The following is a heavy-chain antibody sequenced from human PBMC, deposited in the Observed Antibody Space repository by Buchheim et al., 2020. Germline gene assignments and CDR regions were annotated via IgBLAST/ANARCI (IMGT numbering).Heavy chain of an antibody. CDR2: TFYSGST. J-gene: IGHJ4*02. V-gene: IGHV4-59*08. CDR1: VGSITGYY. Sequence: QVQLQESGPGLVKPSEALSLTCTVSVGSITGYYWNWIRQPPGKGLEWIGYTFYSGSTNYNPSLKSRVTISVDLSKNNFSLKLSSVTAADTGVYYCARHNALTSAGFDYWGQGTL. D-gene: IGHD6-13*01. CDR3: ARHNALTSAGFDY.